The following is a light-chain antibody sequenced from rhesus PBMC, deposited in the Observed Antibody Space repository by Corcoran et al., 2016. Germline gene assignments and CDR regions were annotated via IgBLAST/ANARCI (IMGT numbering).Light chain of an antibody. CDR2: AAS. J-gene: IGKJ2*01. CDR3: QQSDDLPYS. CDR1: QGISSG. Sequence: DIQMTQSPSSLSASVGDKVTITCHASQGISSGLAWYQQKPGKAPKPLIYAASILQRGVPSRCSGSGSGTYYTLTISGLQTENFASYYCQQSDDLPYSFAQGTKVGIK. V-gene: IGKV1-19*01.